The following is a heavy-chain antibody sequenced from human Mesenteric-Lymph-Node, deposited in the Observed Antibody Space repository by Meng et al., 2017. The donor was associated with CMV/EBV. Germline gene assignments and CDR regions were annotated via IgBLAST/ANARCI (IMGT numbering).Heavy chain of an antibody. D-gene: IGHD6-19*01. CDR2: ISYDGSNK. CDR1: GFTFSTYA. Sequence: GGSLRLSCAASGFTFSTYAMHWVRQAPGKGLEWVAVISYDGSNKYYADSVKGRFTISRDNSKNTLYLQMNSLRAEDTALYYCARDKDTSGWYCYYGMDVWGQGTTVTVSS. CDR3: ARDKDTSGWYCYYGMDV. V-gene: IGHV3-30*04. J-gene: IGHJ6*02.